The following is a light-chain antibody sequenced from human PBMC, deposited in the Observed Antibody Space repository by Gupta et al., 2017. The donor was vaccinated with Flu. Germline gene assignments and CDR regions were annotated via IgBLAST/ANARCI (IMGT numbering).Light chain of an antibody. Sequence: DTLSLSPGERATLSCRASQSVIYSYLAWYQHKPGQAPRLLIYGASSRATGIPDRFTGSGSGTDFTLTISRLEPEDFAVYCCQQYGDSPQTFGQGTKVELK. CDR3: QQYGDSPQT. V-gene: IGKV3-20*01. J-gene: IGKJ1*01. CDR2: GAS. CDR1: QSVIYSY.